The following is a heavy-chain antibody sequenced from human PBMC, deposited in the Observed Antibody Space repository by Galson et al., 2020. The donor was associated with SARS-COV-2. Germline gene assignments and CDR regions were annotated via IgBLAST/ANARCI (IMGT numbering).Heavy chain of an antibody. J-gene: IGHJ2*01. Sequence: ASVTVSCKASGYTFTSYDINWVRQATGQGLEWMGWMNPNSGNTGYAQKFQGRVTITRNTSISTAYMELSSLRSEDTAVYYCASGVVLRYFDWYPDWYFDLWGRGTLVTVSS. CDR1: GYTFTSYD. CDR3: ASGVVLRYFDWYPDWYFDL. CDR2: MNPNSGNT. D-gene: IGHD3-9*01. V-gene: IGHV1-8*03.